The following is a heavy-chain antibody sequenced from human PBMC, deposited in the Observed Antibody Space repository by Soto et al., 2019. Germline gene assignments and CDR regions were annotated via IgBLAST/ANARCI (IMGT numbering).Heavy chain of an antibody. V-gene: IGHV1-69*13. D-gene: IGHD2-21*02. CDR2: IIPIFGTA. CDR3: AAAEMGVVVTTITINYYGMDV. Sequence: GASVKVSCKASGGTFSSYAISWVRQAPGQGLEWMGGIIPIFGTANYAQKFQGRVTITADESTSTAYMELSSLRSEDTAVYYCAAAEMGVVVTTITINYYGMDVWGQQTTVTVAS. CDR1: GGTFSSYA. J-gene: IGHJ6*02.